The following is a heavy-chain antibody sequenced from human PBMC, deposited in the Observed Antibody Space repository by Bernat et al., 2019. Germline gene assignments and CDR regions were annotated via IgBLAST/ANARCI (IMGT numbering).Heavy chain of an antibody. V-gene: IGHV3-11*01. Sequence: QVQLVESGGGLVKPGGSLRLSCAVSGFTFSDYYVSWLRQAPGKEPEWVSYIGGSSNNIKYADSVKGRFTISRDNAKNSLYLEMNSLRAEDTAVYYCARDHRCVKSGDSCYSWFDTWGQGTPVTVSS. CDR1: GFTFSDYY. CDR3: ARDHRCVKSGDSCYSWFDT. CDR2: IGGSSNNI. D-gene: IGHD5-12*01. J-gene: IGHJ5*01.